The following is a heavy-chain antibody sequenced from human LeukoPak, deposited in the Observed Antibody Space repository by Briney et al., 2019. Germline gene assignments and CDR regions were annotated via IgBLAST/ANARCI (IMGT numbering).Heavy chain of an antibody. CDR3: ARSVVGWFDP. CDR1: GFTFSSYS. CDR2: ISSSSSYI. Sequence: PGGSLRLSCAASGFTFSSYSMNWVRQAPGKGLEWASSISSSSSYIYYADSVKGRFTISRDNAKNSLYLQMNSLRAEDTAVYYCARSVVGWFDPWGQGTLVTVSS. V-gene: IGHV3-21*01. D-gene: IGHD2-15*01. J-gene: IGHJ5*02.